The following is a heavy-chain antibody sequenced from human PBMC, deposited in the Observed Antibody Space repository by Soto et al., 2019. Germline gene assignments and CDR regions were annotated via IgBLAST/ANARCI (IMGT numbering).Heavy chain of an antibody. CDR1: GGSFSGYY. D-gene: IGHD6-13*01. J-gene: IGHJ6*03. CDR2: INHSGST. V-gene: IGHV4-34*01. CDR3: ARERYSSSRYSDYSYYMDV. Sequence: SETLSLTCAVYGGSFSGYYWSWIRQPPEKGLEWIGEINHSGSTNYNPSLKSRVTISVDTSKSQFSLRLSSVTAADTAVYYCARERYSSSRYSDYSYYMDVWGKGTTVT.